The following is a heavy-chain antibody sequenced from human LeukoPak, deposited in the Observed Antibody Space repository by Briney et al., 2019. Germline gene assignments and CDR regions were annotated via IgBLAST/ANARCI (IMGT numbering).Heavy chain of an antibody. Sequence: GGSLRLSCAASGFTFSNYWMTWVRQAPGKGLEWVAHIKEDGGEKHYVDPVKGRFTISRDNAKNSLYLQMNSLRAEDTAVYYCARVSAVAGSREYFDYWGQGTLVTVSS. CDR1: GFTFSNYW. J-gene: IGHJ4*02. CDR3: ARVSAVAGSREYFDY. D-gene: IGHD6-19*01. CDR2: IKEDGGEK. V-gene: IGHV3-7*01.